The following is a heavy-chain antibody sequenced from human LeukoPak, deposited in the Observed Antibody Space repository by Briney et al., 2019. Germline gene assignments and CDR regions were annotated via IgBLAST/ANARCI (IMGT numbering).Heavy chain of an antibody. CDR3: ARRGVYYDSSGYHYYFDY. J-gene: IGHJ4*02. CDR1: GGSISSSNW. Sequence: SGTLSLTCAVSGGSISSSNWWSWVRQPPGKGLAWIGEIYHSGSTNYNPSLKSQVTISADTSKNQFSLKLSSVTAADTAVYYCARRGVYYDSSGYHYYFDYWGQGTLVTVSS. D-gene: IGHD3-22*01. V-gene: IGHV4-4*02. CDR2: IYHSGST.